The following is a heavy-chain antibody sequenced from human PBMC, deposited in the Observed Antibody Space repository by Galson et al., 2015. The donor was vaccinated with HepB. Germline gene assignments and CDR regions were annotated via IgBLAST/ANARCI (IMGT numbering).Heavy chain of an antibody. CDR3: VREIRH. V-gene: IGHV1-69*13. J-gene: IGHJ4*01. CDR2: VISVFGTT. CDR1: GGTFRNYI. Sequence: SVKVSCKASGGTFRNYIINWVRQAPGEGLEWLGGVISVFGTTKYAQKFQGRIAITADASTNTAYLALSSLKSEDTAVYYCVREIRHWGHGTLVTVS.